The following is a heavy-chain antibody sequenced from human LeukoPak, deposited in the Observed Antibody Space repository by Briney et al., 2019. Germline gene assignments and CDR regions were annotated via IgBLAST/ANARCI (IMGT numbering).Heavy chain of an antibody. D-gene: IGHD6-19*01. J-gene: IGHJ4*02. CDR3: AKSQSGIAVAGTFDY. CDR2: ISYDGSNK. CDR1: GFTFSSYG. V-gene: IGHV3-30*18. Sequence: GGSLRLSCAASGFTFSSYGMHWFRQAPGKGLEWVAVISYDGSNKYYADSVKGRFTISRDNSKNTLYLQMNSLRAGDTAVYYCAKSQSGIAVAGTFDYWGQGTLVTVSS.